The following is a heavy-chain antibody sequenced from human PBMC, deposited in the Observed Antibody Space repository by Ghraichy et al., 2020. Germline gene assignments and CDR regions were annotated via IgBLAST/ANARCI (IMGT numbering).Heavy chain of an antibody. CDR1: GFTFSSYS. CDR3: ARNDYGGKPLDY. V-gene: IGHV3-21*01. Sequence: LSLTCAASGFTFSSYSMNWVRQAPGKGLEWVSSISSSSSYIYYADSVKGRFTISRDNAKNSLYLQMNSLRAEDTAVYYCARNDYGGKPLDYWGQGTLVTVSS. CDR2: ISSSSSYI. J-gene: IGHJ4*02. D-gene: IGHD4-23*01.